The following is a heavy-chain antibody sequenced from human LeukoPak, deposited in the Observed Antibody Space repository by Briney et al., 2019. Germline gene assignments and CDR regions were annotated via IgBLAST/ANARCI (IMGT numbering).Heavy chain of an antibody. CDR3: ARVADHFHWYLDL. V-gene: IGHV3-53*01. CDR2: LYSGGST. Sequence: GGSLRLSCAASGFTVSTNYMNWVRQAPGKGLEWVSILYSGGSTYYADSVEGRFIVSRDSSKNTLSLQMNDLRAEDTAVYYCARVADHFHWYLDLWGRGTLVTVSS. D-gene: IGHD3-3*02. CDR1: GFTVSTNY. J-gene: IGHJ2*01.